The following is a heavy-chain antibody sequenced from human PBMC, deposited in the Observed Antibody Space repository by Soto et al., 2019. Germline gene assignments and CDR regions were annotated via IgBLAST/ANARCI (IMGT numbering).Heavy chain of an antibody. J-gene: IGHJ4*02. Sequence: QVQLVQSGAEVKRPGSSVKVSCKASGDTFSFYSINWVRQAPGLGLEWMGRVNPILSMSNYAQRFQGRVTMPADKSTSTAYRELSGLRSEDTAMYYCATSYGSGYRAFDYWGQGALVTVSS. D-gene: IGHD3-10*01. CDR2: VNPILSMS. V-gene: IGHV1-69*04. CDR3: ATSYGSGYRAFDY. CDR1: GDTFSFYS.